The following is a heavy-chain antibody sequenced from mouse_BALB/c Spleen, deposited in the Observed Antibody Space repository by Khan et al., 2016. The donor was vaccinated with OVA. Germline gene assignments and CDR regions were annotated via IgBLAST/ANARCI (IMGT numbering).Heavy chain of an antibody. J-gene: IGHJ2*01. CDR1: GFSITSDYA. CDR3: ARVYGGDFSY. D-gene: IGHD1-1*01. V-gene: IGHV3-2*02. Sequence: EVQLQESGPGLVKPSQSLSLTCTVTGFSITSDYAWNWIRQFPGNKLEWMGYISYSGNTKYNPSLKSRNSITRDTSKNQFFLQLNSVTIGDTSAYCCARVYGGDFSYWGQGTTLTVSS. CDR2: ISYSGNT.